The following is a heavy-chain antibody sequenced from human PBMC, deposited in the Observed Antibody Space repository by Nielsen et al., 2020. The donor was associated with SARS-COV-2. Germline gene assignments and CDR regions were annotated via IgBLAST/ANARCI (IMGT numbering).Heavy chain of an antibody. D-gene: IGHD6-13*01. V-gene: IGHV7-4-1*02. J-gene: IGHJ4*02. CDR3: ARIRDREGSSWHFDY. CDR2: INTNTGNP. Sequence: WVRQAPGQGLEWMGWINTNTGNPTYAQGFTGRFVFSLDTSVSTAYLQISSLKAEDTAVYYCARIRDREGSSWHFDYWGQGTLVTVSS.